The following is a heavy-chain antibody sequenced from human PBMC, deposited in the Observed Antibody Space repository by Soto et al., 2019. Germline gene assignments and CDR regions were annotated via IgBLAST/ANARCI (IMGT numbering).Heavy chain of an antibody. V-gene: IGHV3-23*01. CDR3: SKWSGFGDV. CDR2: ISDSGGNT. J-gene: IGHJ4*02. D-gene: IGHD3-10*01. CDR1: GFTFSSYS. Sequence: GGSLRLSCAASGFTFSSYSMTWVRQAPGKGLGWVSGISDSGGNTWYADSVKGRFTISRDNSKNTLFLQMNSLRAEDTAVYFCSKWSGFGDVWGQGTLVTVSS.